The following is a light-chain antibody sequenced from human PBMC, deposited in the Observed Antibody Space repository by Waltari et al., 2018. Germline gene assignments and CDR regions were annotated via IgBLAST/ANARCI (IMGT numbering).Light chain of an antibody. V-gene: IGKV3-20*01. CDR1: QTVSNNY. J-gene: IGKJ2*01. CDR3: QQYGSSPYT. CDR2: GAS. Sequence: DIVLTQSPGTLSLSAGERATLSCRASQTVSNNYLAWYQQKPGQAPRLLIYGASTRATGIQDKFRGSGVGADFTLTISRLDPEDFAMYFCQQYGSSPYTFGQGTKLE.